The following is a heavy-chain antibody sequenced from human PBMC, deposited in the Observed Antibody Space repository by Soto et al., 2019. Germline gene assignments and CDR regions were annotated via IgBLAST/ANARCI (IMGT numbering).Heavy chain of an antibody. CDR1: GFTFGTYW. V-gene: IGHV3-7*05. CDR2: INLDGSEK. D-gene: IGHD5-18*01. Sequence: EVQLVESGGGLVQPGGSLRLSCAASGFTFGTYWLSWFRRVPGKGLEWVANINLDGSEKNYVDSVKGRFTISRDNARNSLYLQMSSLRAEDTALYYCARDGSTSWYSYDYHGMDVWGQGTTVTVSS. CDR3: ARDGSTSWYSYDYHGMDV. J-gene: IGHJ6*02.